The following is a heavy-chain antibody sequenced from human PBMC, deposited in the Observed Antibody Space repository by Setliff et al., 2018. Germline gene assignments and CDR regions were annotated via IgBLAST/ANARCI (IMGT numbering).Heavy chain of an antibody. V-gene: IGHV1-69*10. CDR1: GGTFSSYA. D-gene: IGHD3-9*01. CDR2: IIPILGIA. J-gene: IGHJ4*02. CDR3: AARGSNILTGYYHY. Sequence: SVKVSCKASGGTFSSYAISWVRQAPGQGLEWMGGIIPILGIANYAQKFQGRVTITADESTSTAYMELSSLRSEDTAVYYCAARGSNILTGYYHYWGQGTLVTVSS.